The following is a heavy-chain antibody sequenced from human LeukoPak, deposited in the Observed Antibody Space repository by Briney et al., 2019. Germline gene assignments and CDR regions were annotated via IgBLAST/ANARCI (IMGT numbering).Heavy chain of an antibody. CDR2: INPSGGST. Sequence: ASVKVSCKASGYTFTNYHMHWVRQAPGQGLEWMGIINPSGGSTSYAQKFQGRVTMTRDTSTSTVYMDLSGLRSDDTAVYYCARDTGVVSYYFDYWGQGTLVTVFS. D-gene: IGHD3-10*01. J-gene: IGHJ4*02. CDR3: ARDTGVVSYYFDY. CDR1: GYTFTNYH. V-gene: IGHV1-46*01.